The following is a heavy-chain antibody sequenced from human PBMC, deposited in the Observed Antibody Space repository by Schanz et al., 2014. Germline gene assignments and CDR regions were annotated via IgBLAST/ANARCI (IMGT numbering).Heavy chain of an antibody. J-gene: IGHJ6*03. CDR1: GFTFSSYG. D-gene: IGHD2-15*01. CDR2: ILYDGSNK. CDR3: ARDAVALVPEYFMDV. Sequence: VKLVESGGGVAQPGRSLRLSCAASGFTFSSYGMHWVRQAPGKGLEWVAVILYDGSNKYYADSVKGRFTISRDTSKNTLYLLLNSLRAEDTAVYYCARDAVALVPEYFMDVWGKGTPVTVSS. V-gene: IGHV3-30*03.